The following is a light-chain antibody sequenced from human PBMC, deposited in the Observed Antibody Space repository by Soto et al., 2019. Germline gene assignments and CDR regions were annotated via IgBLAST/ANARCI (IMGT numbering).Light chain of an antibody. J-gene: IGKJ4*01. CDR1: QSVSSNH. Sequence: EIVLTQSPGTLSLSPGERATLSCRASQSVSSNHLAWYQQKPGQAPRLLIYGASSRATGIPDRFSGSGSGTDFTLTINRLEPEDFAVYYCHQYGSSPAFGGGTKVEIK. CDR2: GAS. CDR3: HQYGSSPA. V-gene: IGKV3-20*01.